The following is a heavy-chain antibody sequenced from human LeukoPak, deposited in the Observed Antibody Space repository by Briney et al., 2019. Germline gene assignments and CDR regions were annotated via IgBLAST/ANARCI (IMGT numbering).Heavy chain of an antibody. Sequence: PGGSLRLSCVVSGFTFSTYAMSWVRRAPGRGLEWVSGISGSGLSHTFYADSVKGRFTISRDSSQNTLYLQINSLRAEDTAVYYCALRGAGAAYYWGQGTLVTVSS. CDR2: ISGSGLSHT. V-gene: IGHV3-23*01. CDR1: GFTFSTYA. J-gene: IGHJ4*02. D-gene: IGHD1-26*01. CDR3: ALRGAGAAYY.